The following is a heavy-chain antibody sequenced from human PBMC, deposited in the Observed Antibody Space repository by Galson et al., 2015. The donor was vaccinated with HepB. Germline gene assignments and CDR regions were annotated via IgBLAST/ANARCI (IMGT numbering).Heavy chain of an antibody. CDR3: ARGREYSSGWYPYYYYGMDV. J-gene: IGHJ6*02. CDR2: INHSGST. CDR1: GGSFSGYY. D-gene: IGHD6-19*01. V-gene: IGHV4-34*01. Sequence: ETLSLTCAVYGGSFSGYYWSWIRQPPGKGLEWIGEINHSGSTNYNPSLKSRVTISVDTSKNQFSLKLSSVTAADTAVYYCARGREYSSGWYPYYYYGMDVWGQGTTVTVSS.